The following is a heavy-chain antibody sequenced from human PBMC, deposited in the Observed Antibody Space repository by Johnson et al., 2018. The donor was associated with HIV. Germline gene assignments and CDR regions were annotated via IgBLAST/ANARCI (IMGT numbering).Heavy chain of an antibody. J-gene: IGHJ3*02. Sequence: QVQLVESGGGVVQPGGSLRLSCAASGFTFSSYGMHWVRQAPGKGLEWVSGINWNGGSTGYADSVKGRFTISRDNSKNTLYLQMNSLRAEDTAVYYCAKDFWPVGARGAFDIWGQGTMVTVSS. D-gene: IGHD1-26*01. V-gene: IGHV3-NL1*01. CDR3: AKDFWPVGARGAFDI. CDR1: GFTFSSYG. CDR2: INWNGGST.